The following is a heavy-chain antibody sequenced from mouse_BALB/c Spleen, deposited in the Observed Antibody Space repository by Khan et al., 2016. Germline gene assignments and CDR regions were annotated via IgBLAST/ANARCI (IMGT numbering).Heavy chain of an antibody. V-gene: IGHV1-37*01. J-gene: IGHJ3*01. CDR1: GYSFTDYF. CDR2: IDPYSGDT. D-gene: IGHD3-3*01. Sequence: VRLQQSGPELVKPGASVKISCKASGYSFTDYFMNWVKQSHGKSLEWIGRIDPYSGDTFYNQKFKGKATLTVDKSSTTALMDLLSLTAEDSAVYYRVPDGDNAYWGQGTLVTVSA. CDR3: VPDGDNAY.